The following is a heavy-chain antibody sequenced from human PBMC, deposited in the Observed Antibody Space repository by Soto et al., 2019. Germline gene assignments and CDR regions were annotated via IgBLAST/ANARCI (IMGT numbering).Heavy chain of an antibody. D-gene: IGHD1-26*01. J-gene: IGHJ6*04. CDR2: ISSSSTI. Sequence: HPGGSLRLSCAASGFTFSSYSMNWVRQAPGKGLEWVSYISSSSTIYYADSVKGRFTISRDNAKNSLYLQMNSLRAEDTAVYYCARDIRKEQDVWGKGTTVTVSS. CDR1: GFTFSSYS. V-gene: IGHV3-48*01. CDR3: ARDIRKEQDV.